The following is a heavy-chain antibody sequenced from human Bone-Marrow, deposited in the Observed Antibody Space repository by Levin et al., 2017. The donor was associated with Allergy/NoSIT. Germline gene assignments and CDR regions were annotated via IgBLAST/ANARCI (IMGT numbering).Heavy chain of an antibody. D-gene: IGHD3-3*01. J-gene: IGHJ6*02. CDR1: GYTLSTYY. CDR3: ATNNDSWSGYNHYGLDV. CDR2: INPSGGSR. V-gene: IGHV1-46*01. Sequence: GASVKVSCKASGYTLSTYYMHWVRQAPGQGLEWMALINPSGGSRNLAQKFQGRLTLNRDTSTSTVHMELSSLGSEDTAVYYCATNNDSWSGYNHYGLDVWGQGTTVTVSS.